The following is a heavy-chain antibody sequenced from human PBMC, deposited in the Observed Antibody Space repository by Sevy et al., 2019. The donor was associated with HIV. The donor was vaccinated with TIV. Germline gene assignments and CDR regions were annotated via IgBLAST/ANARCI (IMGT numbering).Heavy chain of an antibody. CDR2: ISSRGSHI. J-gene: IGHJ4*02. V-gene: IGHV3-11*01. CDR1: TFTFSDYY. CDR3: ARVRYSYGSYYFDY. D-gene: IGHD5-18*01. Sequence: GGSLRLSCAASTFTFSDYYMTWIRQAPGKGLESVPYISSRGSHIYYANSVKGRITISRDNAKNSLYLQMNSLRAEDTAVYYCARVRYSYGSYYFDYWGQGTLVTVSS.